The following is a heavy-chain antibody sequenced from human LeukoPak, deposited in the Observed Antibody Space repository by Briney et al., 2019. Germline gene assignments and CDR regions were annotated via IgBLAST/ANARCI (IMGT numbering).Heavy chain of an antibody. CDR3: AREVHIAAAGTGRGEYYYYGMDV. Sequence: PSETLSLTCTVSGGSISSSSHYWGWIRQPPGKGLEWIGSIYYSGSTNYNPSLKSRVTISVDTSKNQFSLKLSSVTAADTAVYYCAREVHIAAAGTGRGEYYYYGMDVWGQGTTVTVSS. D-gene: IGHD6-13*01. V-gene: IGHV4-39*07. CDR1: GGSISSSSHY. CDR2: IYYSGST. J-gene: IGHJ6*02.